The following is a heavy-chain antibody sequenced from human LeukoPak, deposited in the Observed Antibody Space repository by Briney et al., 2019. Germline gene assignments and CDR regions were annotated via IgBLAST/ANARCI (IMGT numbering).Heavy chain of an antibody. CDR1: GFTFSSYA. Sequence: GGSLRLSCAASGFTFSSYAMHWVRQAPGKGLEWVAVISYDGSNKYYADSVKGRFTISRDNSKNTLYLQMNSLRAEDTAVYYCAKDPSLLGIAAAGLDYWGQGTLVTVSS. V-gene: IGHV3-30-3*01. CDR2: ISYDGSNK. J-gene: IGHJ4*02. D-gene: IGHD6-13*01. CDR3: AKDPSLLGIAAAGLDY.